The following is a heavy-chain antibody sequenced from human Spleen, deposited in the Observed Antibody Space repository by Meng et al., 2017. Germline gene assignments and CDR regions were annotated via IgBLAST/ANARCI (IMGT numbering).Heavy chain of an antibody. CDR3: ARGSSGLNDY. CDR1: GGSISSGGYY. CDR2: IYASGST. V-gene: IGHV4-61*02. Sequence: QGQLQESGPGLVKPSQPLSLTCTVSGGSISSGGYYWSWIRQPAGKGLEWIGRIYASGSTNSNPSLKSRVTMSIDTSKNQFSLNLSSVTAADTAVYYCARGSSGLNDYWGQGTLVTVSS. D-gene: IGHD6-19*01. J-gene: IGHJ4*02.